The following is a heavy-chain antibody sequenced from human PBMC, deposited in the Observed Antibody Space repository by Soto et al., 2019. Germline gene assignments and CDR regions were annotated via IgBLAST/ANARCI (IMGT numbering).Heavy chain of an antibody. CDR3: AKDWGREGLLWFGETDY. Sequence: QVQLVESGGGVVQPGRSLRLSCAASGFTFSSYGMHWVRQAPGKGLEWVAVISYDGSNKYYADSVKGRFTISRDNSKNTLHLQMNSLRAEDTAVYYCAKDWGREGLLWFGETDYWGQGTLVTVSS. D-gene: IGHD3-10*01. J-gene: IGHJ4*02. V-gene: IGHV3-30*18. CDR1: GFTFSSYG. CDR2: ISYDGSNK.